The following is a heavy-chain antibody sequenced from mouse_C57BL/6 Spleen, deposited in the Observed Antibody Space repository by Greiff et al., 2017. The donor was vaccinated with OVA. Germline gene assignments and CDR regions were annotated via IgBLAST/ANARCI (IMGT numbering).Heavy chain of an antibody. V-gene: IGHV1-26*01. CDR2: INPNNGGT. CDR1: GYTFTDYY. Sequence: VQLQQSGPELVKPGASVKISCKASGYTFTDYYMNWVKQSHGKSLEWIGDINPNNGGTSYNQKFKGKATLTVDKSSSTAYMELRSLTSEDSAVYYCARSTMITTKGSWFAYWGQGTLVTVSA. D-gene: IGHD2-4*01. CDR3: ARSTMITTKGSWFAY. J-gene: IGHJ3*01.